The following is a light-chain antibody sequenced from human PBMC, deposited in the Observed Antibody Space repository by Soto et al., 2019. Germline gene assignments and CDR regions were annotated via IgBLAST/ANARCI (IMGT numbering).Light chain of an antibody. V-gene: IGLV4-60*02. CDR3: ETWDSNPRV. Sequence: QLVLTQSSSASASLGSSVKLTCTLSSGHSSYNIAWHQQQPGKAPRYLMKLEGSGSYNKGSGVPDRFSGSASGADRYLTISNLQFEDEADYYCETWDSNPRVFGGGTQLTVL. CDR1: SGHSSYN. CDR2: LEGSGSY. J-gene: IGLJ3*02.